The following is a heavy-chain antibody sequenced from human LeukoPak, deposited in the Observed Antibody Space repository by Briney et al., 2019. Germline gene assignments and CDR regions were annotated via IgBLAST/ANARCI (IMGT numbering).Heavy chain of an antibody. CDR3: AREVGDHDAFDI. CDR2: ISSSSSYI. D-gene: IGHD1-26*01. Sequence: GGSLRLSCAASGFTFSSYSMNWVRHAPGKGLEWVSSISSSSSYIYYADSVKGRFTISRDNAKTSLYLQMNSLRAEDTAVYYCAREVGDHDAFDIWGQGTMVTVSS. V-gene: IGHV3-21*01. CDR1: GFTFSSYS. J-gene: IGHJ3*02.